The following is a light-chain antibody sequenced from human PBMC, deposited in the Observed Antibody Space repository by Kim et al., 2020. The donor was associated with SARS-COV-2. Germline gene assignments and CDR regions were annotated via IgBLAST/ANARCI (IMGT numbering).Light chain of an antibody. J-gene: IGLJ1*01. CDR3: QAWDSSTEV. CDR1: KLGDKY. V-gene: IGLV3-1*01. CDR2: QDS. Sequence: ELTQPPSVSVSPGQTDSITCSGNKLGDKYACWYQQKPGQSPVLVIYQDSKRPSGIPERFSGSNSGNTATLTISGTQAMDEADYYCQAWDSSTEVFGTGTKVTVL.